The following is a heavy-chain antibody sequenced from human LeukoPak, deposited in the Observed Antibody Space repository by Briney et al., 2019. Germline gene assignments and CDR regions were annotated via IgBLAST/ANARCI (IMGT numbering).Heavy chain of an antibody. CDR1: GFTFSSYE. Sequence: GGSLRLSCAASGFTFSSYEMNWVRQAPGKGLEWVSYISSSGSSIYYADSVKGRFTISRDNAKKSLYLQMHRLRAEDTAVYYCARDSHKFDSSGYYPDAFDIWGQGTMVTVSS. CDR2: ISSSGSSI. V-gene: IGHV3-48*03. J-gene: IGHJ3*02. CDR3: ARDSHKFDSSGYYPDAFDI. D-gene: IGHD3-22*01.